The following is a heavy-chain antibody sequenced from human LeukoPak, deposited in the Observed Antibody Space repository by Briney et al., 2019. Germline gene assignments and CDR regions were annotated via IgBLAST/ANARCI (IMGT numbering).Heavy chain of an antibody. Sequence: GASVKVSCKASGYTFTGYYMHWVRQAPGQGLEWMGWINPNSGGTNYAQTLQGRVSMTTDTATSTAYMDLRSLRSDGTAVYFCARERGRGYDEWGQGTLVTVSS. CDR1: GYTFTGYY. CDR3: ARERGRGYDE. V-gene: IGHV1-2*02. CDR2: INPNSGGT. D-gene: IGHD5-12*01. J-gene: IGHJ4*02.